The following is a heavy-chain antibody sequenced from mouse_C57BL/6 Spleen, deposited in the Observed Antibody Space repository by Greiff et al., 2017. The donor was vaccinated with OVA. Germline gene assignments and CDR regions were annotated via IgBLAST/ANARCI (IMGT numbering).Heavy chain of an antibody. Sequence: QVQLQQPGAELVKPGASVKLSCKASGYTFTSYWMHWVKQRPGRGLEWIGRIDPNSGGTTYNEKFKSKATLPVDKPSSTAYMQLSSLISEDSADDYCTREDDSSSHLYAMDYWGQGTSVTVSS. CDR1: GYTFTSYW. J-gene: IGHJ4*01. D-gene: IGHD1-1*01. CDR3: TREDDSSSHLYAMDY. CDR2: IDPNSGGT. V-gene: IGHV1-72*01.